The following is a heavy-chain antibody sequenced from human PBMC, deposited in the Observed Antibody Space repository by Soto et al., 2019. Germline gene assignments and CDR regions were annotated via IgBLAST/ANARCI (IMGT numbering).Heavy chain of an antibody. CDR2: VNPGDSET. CDR3: ARHDCTNGVCYHFYDI. V-gene: IGHV5-51*01. J-gene: IGHJ6*04. CDR1: DYTFAAYW. Sequence: GESLKISCKGSDYTFAAYWIGWVRQLPGKGLEWMGVVNPGDSETRYRPSFQGQVTISADKSINTAYLQWSSLKASDTAMYYCARHDCTNGVCYHFYDIWGKGKRGTASS. D-gene: IGHD2-8*01.